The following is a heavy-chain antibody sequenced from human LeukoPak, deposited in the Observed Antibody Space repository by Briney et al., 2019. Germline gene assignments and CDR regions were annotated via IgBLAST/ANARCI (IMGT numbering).Heavy chain of an antibody. J-gene: IGHJ6*02. CDR1: GGSISSYY. CDR2: IYYSGST. Sequence: SETLSLTCTVSGGSISSYYWSWIRQPPGKGLEWIGYIYYSGSTNYNPSLKSRVTISVDTSKNQFSLKLSSVTAADTAVYYCARQGVRGVTLYYYYGMDVWGQGTTVTVSS. D-gene: IGHD3-10*01. CDR3: ARQGVRGVTLYYYYGMDV. V-gene: IGHV4-59*08.